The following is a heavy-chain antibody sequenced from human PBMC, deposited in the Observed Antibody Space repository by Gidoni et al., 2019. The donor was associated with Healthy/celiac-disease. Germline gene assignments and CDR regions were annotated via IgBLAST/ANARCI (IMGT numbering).Heavy chain of an antibody. D-gene: IGHD3-16*02. CDR2: ISYDRSNK. Sequence: QVQLVESGGGVVQPGRSLLLSCAPSGFTFSSYGMHWVRQAPGKGLEWVAVISYDRSNKYYADSVEGRFTISRDNSKNTLYLQMNSLRAEDTAVYYCAKDSDYDYVWGSYRNHLDYWGQGTLVTVSS. V-gene: IGHV3-30*18. CDR1: GFTFSSYG. CDR3: AKDSDYDYVWGSYRNHLDY. J-gene: IGHJ4*02.